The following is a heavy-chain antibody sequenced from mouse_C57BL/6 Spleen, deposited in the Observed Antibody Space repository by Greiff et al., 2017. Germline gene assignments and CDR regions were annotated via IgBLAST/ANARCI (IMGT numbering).Heavy chain of an antibody. D-gene: IGHD3-2*02. CDR2: INPNNGGT. V-gene: IGHV1-22*01. CDR3: ARRTAQASDY. J-gene: IGHJ2*01. Sequence: EVQLQESGPELVKPGASVKMSCKASGYTFTDYNMHWVKQSHGKSLEWIGYINPNNGGTSYNQKFKGQATLTVNKSSSTASMELRSLTSEVSAVYYCARRTAQASDYWGQGTTLTVSS. CDR1: GYTFTDYN.